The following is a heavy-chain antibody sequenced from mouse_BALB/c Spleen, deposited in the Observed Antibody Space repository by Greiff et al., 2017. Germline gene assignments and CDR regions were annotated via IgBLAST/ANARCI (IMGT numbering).Heavy chain of an antibody. D-gene: IGHD1-1*01. J-gene: IGHJ3*01. CDR3: VRARYYGSSSTFAY. Sequence: GGGLVQPKGSLKLSCAASGFTFNTYAMHWVCQAPGKGLEWVARIRSKSNNYATYYADSVKDRFTISRDDSQSMLYLQMNNLKTEDTAMYYCVRARYYGSSSTFAYWGQGTLVTVSA. V-gene: IGHV10-3*03. CDR2: IRSKSNNYAT. CDR1: GFTFNTYA.